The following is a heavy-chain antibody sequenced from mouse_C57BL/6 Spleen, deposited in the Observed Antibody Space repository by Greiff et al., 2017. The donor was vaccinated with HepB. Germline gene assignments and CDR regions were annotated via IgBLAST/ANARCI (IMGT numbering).Heavy chain of an antibody. V-gene: IGHV5-4*01. CDR1: GFTFRSYA. D-gene: IGHD3-1*01. Sequence: EVMLVESGGGLVKPGGSLKLSCAASGFTFRSYAMSWVRQTPEKRLEWVATISDGGSYTYYPDNVKGRFTISRDNAKNNLYLQMNHLKYEDTAMYYCERDREGFAYWGQGTLVTVSA. CDR3: ERDREGFAY. J-gene: IGHJ3*01. CDR2: ISDGGSYT.